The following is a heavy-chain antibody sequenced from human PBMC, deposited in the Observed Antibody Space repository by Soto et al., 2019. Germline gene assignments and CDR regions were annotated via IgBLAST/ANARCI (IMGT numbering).Heavy chain of an antibody. J-gene: IGHJ4*02. Sequence: PSETLSLTCTVSGGXISSYYWSWIRQPPGKGLEWIGYFYYSGSTNYNPSLKSRVSISVDTSKNQFSLKLTSVTAADTALYYCAQGEGYSSRPPLFWGQGTLVTVS. CDR3: AQGEGYSSRPPLF. D-gene: IGHD6-19*01. V-gene: IGHV4-59*12. CDR2: FYYSGST. CDR1: GGXISSYY.